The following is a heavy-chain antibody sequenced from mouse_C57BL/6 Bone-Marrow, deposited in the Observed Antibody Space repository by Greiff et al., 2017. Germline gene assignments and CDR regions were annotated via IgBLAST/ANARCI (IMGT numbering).Heavy chain of an antibody. Sequence: VQLVESGPGLVQPSQSLSITCTVSGFSLTSYGVHWVRQPPGKGLEWLGVIWSGGSTDYNAAFISRLSISKDNSKSQVFFKMNSLQADDTAIYYCAKKDYGSSPWYFDVWGTGTTVTVSS. CDR1: GFSLTSYG. J-gene: IGHJ1*03. D-gene: IGHD1-1*01. CDR2: IWSGGST. CDR3: AKKDYGSSPWYFDV. V-gene: IGHV2-4*01.